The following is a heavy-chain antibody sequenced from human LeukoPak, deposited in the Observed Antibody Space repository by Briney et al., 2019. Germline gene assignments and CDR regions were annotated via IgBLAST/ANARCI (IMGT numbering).Heavy chain of an antibody. CDR1: GGSISSGGYY. CDR2: IYYSGST. J-gene: IGHJ3*02. CDR3: ARDCSSTSCYIWEFDAFDI. D-gene: IGHD2-2*01. V-gene: IGHV4-31*03. Sequence: PSETLSLTCTVSGGSISSGGYYWSWIHQHPGKGLEWIGYIYYSGSTYYNPSLKSRVTISVDTSKNQFSLKLSSVTAADTAVYYCARDCSSTSCYIWEFDAFDIWGQGTMVTVSS.